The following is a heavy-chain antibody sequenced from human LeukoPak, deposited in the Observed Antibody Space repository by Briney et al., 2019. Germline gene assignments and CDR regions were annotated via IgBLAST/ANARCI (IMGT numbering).Heavy chain of an antibody. J-gene: IGHJ4*02. Sequence: GESLKISCKGSGYSFTTYWIAWVRQMPGKGLEWMGFIYPGDSDTRYSPSFQGQVTISADKSVSTAYLQWSSLKASDTAMYYCARRSDSGSYSYWGQGTLVTVSS. V-gene: IGHV5-51*01. CDR3: ARRSDSGSYSY. CDR1: GYSFTTYW. D-gene: IGHD3-10*01. CDR2: IYPGDSDT.